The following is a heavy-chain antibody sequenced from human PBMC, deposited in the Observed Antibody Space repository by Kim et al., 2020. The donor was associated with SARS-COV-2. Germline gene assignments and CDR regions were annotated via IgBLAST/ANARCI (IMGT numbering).Heavy chain of an antibody. CDR3: AGDSSGWYMLSGYYYYGMDV. Sequence: GGSLRLSCAASGFTFSSYSMNWVRQAPGKGLEWVSSISSSSSYIYYADSVKGRFTISRDNAKNSLYLQMNSLRAEDTAVYYCAGDSSGWYMLSGYYYYGMDVWGQGTTVTVSS. CDR1: GFTFSSYS. V-gene: IGHV3-21*01. CDR2: ISSSSSYI. J-gene: IGHJ6*02. D-gene: IGHD6-19*01.